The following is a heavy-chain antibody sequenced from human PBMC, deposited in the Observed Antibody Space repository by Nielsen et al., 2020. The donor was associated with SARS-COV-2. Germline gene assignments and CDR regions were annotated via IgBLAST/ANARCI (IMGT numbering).Heavy chain of an antibody. CDR3: ARGPGALSHSGEDY. Sequence: SETLSLTFTVSGDSLIDDYWSWIRQPPGKGLDWIGYIYDSESTNYNPSLKSRVIISLDTSKNQISLNLTSVTAADTAIYYCARGPGALSHSGEDYWGQGTLVTVTS. J-gene: IGHJ4*02. CDR2: IYDSEST. CDR1: GDSLIDDY. D-gene: IGHD1-26*01. V-gene: IGHV4-59*13.